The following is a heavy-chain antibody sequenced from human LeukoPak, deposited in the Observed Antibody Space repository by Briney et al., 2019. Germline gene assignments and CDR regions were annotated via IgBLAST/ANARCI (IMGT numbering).Heavy chain of an antibody. CDR1: GGSISSTTYY. J-gene: IGHJ3*02. V-gene: IGHV4-39*01. Sequence: ASETLSLTCTVSGGSISSTTYYWGWIRQPPGKGLEWIGSIYYGGATYYSPSLESRVTISVDTSKNQFSLRLSSVTATDTAVYYCARRFIEFPYAFDIWGQGTMVTVSS. CDR3: ARRFIEFPYAFDI. CDR2: IYYGGAT. D-gene: IGHD3-10*01.